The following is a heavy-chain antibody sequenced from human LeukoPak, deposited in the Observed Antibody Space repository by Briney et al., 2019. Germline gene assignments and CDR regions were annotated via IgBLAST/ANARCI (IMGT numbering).Heavy chain of an antibody. J-gene: IGHJ4*02. V-gene: IGHV3-9*01. Sequence: GGSLRLSCAVSGFTFDDYAMHWVRQAPGNGLEWVSGSSWNSGLIDYADSVKGRFTISRDNDKHSLYLQINSLNAEDTAFYYCAKVGIFGLVTYYFHYWGQGTLVPVSS. CDR2: SSWNSGLI. CDR3: AKVGIFGLVTYYFHY. D-gene: IGHD3/OR15-3a*01. CDR1: GFTFDDYA.